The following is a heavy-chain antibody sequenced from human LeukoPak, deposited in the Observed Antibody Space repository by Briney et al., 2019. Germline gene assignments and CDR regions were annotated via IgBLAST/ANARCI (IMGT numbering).Heavy chain of an antibody. J-gene: IGHJ4*02. Sequence: GGSLRLSCAASRFTLSSYWMSWVRQAPGKGLEWVANIKQDGSEKYYVDSVKGRFTISRDNAKNSLYLQMNSLRAEDTAVYYCARDIVVVPAAKSAWDYWGQGTLVTVSS. CDR2: IKQDGSEK. V-gene: IGHV3-7*03. D-gene: IGHD2-2*01. CDR3: ARDIVVVPAAKSAWDY. CDR1: RFTLSSYW.